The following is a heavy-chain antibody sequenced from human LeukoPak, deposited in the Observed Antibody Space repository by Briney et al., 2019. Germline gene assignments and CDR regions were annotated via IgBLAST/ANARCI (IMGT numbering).Heavy chain of an antibody. CDR1: GDSFSSHY. Sequence: SETLSLTCAVSGDSFSSHYWTWIRQSPGTGLEWIGYISHIGRTNYNPSLKSRVTISIDTSKNQFSLKLRSVTAADTAVYYCARDLVTVTKGFDIWGQGTLVTVSP. D-gene: IGHD4-17*01. V-gene: IGHV4-59*11. CDR3: ARDLVTVTKGFDI. CDR2: ISHIGRT. J-gene: IGHJ4*02.